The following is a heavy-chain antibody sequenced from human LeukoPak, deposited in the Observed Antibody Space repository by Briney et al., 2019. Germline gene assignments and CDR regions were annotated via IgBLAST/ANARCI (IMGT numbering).Heavy chain of an antibody. CDR3: ARGPGMSDAFDI. CDR1: GYTFTSYY. J-gene: IGHJ3*02. D-gene: IGHD1-26*01. V-gene: IGHV1-46*01. CDR2: INPRGGST. Sequence: ASVKVSCKASGYTFTSYYMHWVRQAPGQGLEWMGIINPRGGSTSYAPKFQDRVTMTRDTSTSTGYMEMSSLTSEDTAVYYCARGPGMSDAFDIWGQGTMVTVSS.